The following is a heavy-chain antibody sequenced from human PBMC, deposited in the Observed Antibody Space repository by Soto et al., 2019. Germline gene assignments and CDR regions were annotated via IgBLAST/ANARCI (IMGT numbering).Heavy chain of an antibody. Sequence: HPGGSLRLSCAASGFTFSSYAMSWVRQAPGKGLEWVSAISGSGGSTYYADSVKGRFTISRDNSKNTLYLQMNSLRAEDTAVYYCAKDYSGSYLVGALADAFDIWGQGTMVTVSS. V-gene: IGHV3-23*01. J-gene: IGHJ3*02. CDR2: ISGSGGST. D-gene: IGHD1-26*01. CDR1: GFTFSSYA. CDR3: AKDYSGSYLVGALADAFDI.